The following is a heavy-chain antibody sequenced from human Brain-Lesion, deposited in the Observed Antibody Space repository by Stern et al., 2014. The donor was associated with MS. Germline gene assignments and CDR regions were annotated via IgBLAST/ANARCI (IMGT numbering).Heavy chain of an antibody. J-gene: IGHJ3*02. D-gene: IGHD3-22*01. CDR2: ISTRGSP. CDR1: GASISSGTYF. V-gene: IGHV4-61*02. CDR3: ARAYYYDTSGDSDAFNI. Sequence: QVQLQESGPGLVKPSQTLSLTCTVSGASISSGTYFWTWIRQPAGKGLEWIGRISTRGSPPSNPSRKIRVTISIDPSKKEFSLKRTSVTAADTAVYYCARAYYYDTSGDSDAFNIWGQGTQVTVSS.